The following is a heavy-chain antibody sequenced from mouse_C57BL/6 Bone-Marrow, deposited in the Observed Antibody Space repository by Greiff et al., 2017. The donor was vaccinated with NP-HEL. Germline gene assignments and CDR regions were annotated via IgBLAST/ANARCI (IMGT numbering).Heavy chain of an antibody. J-gene: IGHJ2*01. V-gene: IGHV3-6*01. D-gene: IGHD2-4*01. Sequence: EVKVEESGPGLVKPSQSLSLTCSVTGYSITSGYYWNWIRQFPGNKLEWMGYISYDGSNNYNPSLKNRISITRDTSKNQFFLKLNSVTTEDTATYYCARDDYEGDYFDYWGQGTTLTVSS. CDR3: ARDDYEGDYFDY. CDR1: GYSITSGYY. CDR2: ISYDGSN.